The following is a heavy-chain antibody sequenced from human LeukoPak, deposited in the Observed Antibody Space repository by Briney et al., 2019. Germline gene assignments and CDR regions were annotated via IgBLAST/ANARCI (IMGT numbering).Heavy chain of an antibody. V-gene: IGHV4-34*01. CDR1: GGSFSGYY. CDR3: ARWGPIYGDGFDY. Sequence: PSETLSLTCAVYGGSFSGYYWSWIRQPPGKGLEWIGEINHSGSTNYNPSLKSRVTISVDTSKNQFSLKRSSVTAADTAVYYCARWGPIYGDGFDYWGQGTLVAVSS. D-gene: IGHD4-17*01. J-gene: IGHJ4*02. CDR2: INHSGST.